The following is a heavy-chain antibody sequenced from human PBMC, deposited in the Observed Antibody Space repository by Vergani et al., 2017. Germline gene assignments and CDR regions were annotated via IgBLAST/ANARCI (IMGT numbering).Heavy chain of an antibody. J-gene: IGHJ6*02. CDR2: IYYSGST. D-gene: IGHD3-10*01. CDR3: ARDKITMVRGVMYYYYGMDV. Sequence: QLQLQESGPGLVKPSETLSLTCTVSGGSISSSSYYWGWIRQPPGKGLEWIGSIYYSGSTYYNPSLKSRVTISVDTSKNQFSLKLSSVTAADTAVYYCARDKITMVRGVMYYYYGMDVWGQGP. CDR1: GGSISSSSYY. V-gene: IGHV4-39*07.